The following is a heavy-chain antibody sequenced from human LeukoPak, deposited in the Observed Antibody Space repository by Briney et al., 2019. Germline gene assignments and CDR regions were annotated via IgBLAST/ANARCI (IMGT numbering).Heavy chain of an antibody. CDR2: INPSGGST. CDR3: ARGEALAARPNNWFDP. J-gene: IGHJ5*02. Sequence: GASVKVSCKASGYTFTSYYMHWVRQAPGQGLEWMGIINPSGGSTSYAQKFQGRVTMTRDTSTSTAYMELSSLRSEDTAVYYCARGEALAARPNNWFDPWGQGTLVTVSS. V-gene: IGHV1-46*01. D-gene: IGHD6-6*01. CDR1: GYTFTSYY.